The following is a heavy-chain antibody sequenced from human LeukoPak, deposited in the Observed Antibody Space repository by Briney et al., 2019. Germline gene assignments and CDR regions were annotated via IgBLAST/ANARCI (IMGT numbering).Heavy chain of an antibody. D-gene: IGHD6-19*01. CDR2: IKSKTDGGTT. V-gene: IGHV3-15*01. Sequence: GGSLRLFCAASGFTFSNAWMSWVRQAPGRGLEWVGRIKSKTDGGTTDYAAPVKGRFTISRDDSKNTLYLQMNSLKTEDTAVYYCTTTSVAGTMGYWGQGTLVTVSS. CDR3: TTTSVAGTMGY. J-gene: IGHJ4*02. CDR1: GFTFSNAW.